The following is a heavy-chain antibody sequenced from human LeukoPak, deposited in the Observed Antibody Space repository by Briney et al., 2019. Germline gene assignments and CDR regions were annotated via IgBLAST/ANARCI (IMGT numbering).Heavy chain of an antibody. Sequence: SETLSLTCTVSGGSISIHYWSWIRQPPGKGLEWVGYLFSGGTTNYNPSLKSRVTMSVDMSKNQFSLRLTSVTAADTAVYYCARHGGNLGSFNFWGQGTLVTVSS. J-gene: IGHJ4*02. V-gene: IGHV4-59*08. CDR1: GGSISIHY. CDR3: ARHGGNLGSFNF. D-gene: IGHD3-16*01. CDR2: LFSGGTT.